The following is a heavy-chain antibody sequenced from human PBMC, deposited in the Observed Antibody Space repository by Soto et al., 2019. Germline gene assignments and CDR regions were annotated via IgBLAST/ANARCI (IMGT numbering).Heavy chain of an antibody. D-gene: IGHD6-13*01. J-gene: IGHJ4*02. Sequence: EVHLLESVGGLVQPGESLRLSCGASGFTFSSCVMSWVRQAPGKGLEWVSCITDSGSGTYYADSVKGRFTISRDNSKNTMYLQMNNLRAEDTGVYYCAKGLINGRWYAADWGQGTLVTVSS. V-gene: IGHV3-23*01. CDR3: AKGLINGRWYAAD. CDR2: ITDSGSGT. CDR1: GFTFSSCV.